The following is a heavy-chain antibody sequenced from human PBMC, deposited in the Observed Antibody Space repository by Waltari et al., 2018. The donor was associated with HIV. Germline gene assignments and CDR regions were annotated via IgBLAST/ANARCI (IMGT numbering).Heavy chain of an antibody. V-gene: IGHV3-7*01. Sequence: EVLLVESGGGLVQPGGSLRLSCTASGFMFTSYLMSWVRQVPGEGLEWVANIKQDGSEKYYVDSVKGRFTISRDNAKNSLYLQMNSLRAEDTAMYYCATSRTFDYWGQGTLVTVSS. CDR3: ATSRTFDY. CDR2: IKQDGSEK. J-gene: IGHJ4*02. D-gene: IGHD2-2*01. CDR1: GFMFTSYL.